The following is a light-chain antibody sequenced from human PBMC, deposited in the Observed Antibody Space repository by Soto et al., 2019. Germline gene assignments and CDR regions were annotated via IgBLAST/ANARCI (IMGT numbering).Light chain of an antibody. CDR1: KSVSSNY. Sequence: EVMLTQSPGTLSLSPGERATLSCRASKSVSSNYLAWYQQKSGQAPRLLIYGASNRATGIPDRFSGSGSGTDFTLTSRRLEPEDCAVYYCQQYDTSPRTFGQGTKVEFK. CDR3: QQYDTSPRT. V-gene: IGKV3-20*01. J-gene: IGKJ1*01. CDR2: GAS.